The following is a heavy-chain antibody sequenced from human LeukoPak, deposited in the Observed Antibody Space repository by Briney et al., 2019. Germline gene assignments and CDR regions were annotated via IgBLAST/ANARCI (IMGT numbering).Heavy chain of an antibody. D-gene: IGHD3-22*01. CDR1: GFTFSSYG. CDR3: AKDDGDYYDSSGYYFSSGY. J-gene: IGHJ4*02. Sequence: GGSLRLSCAASGFTFSSYGMHWVRQAPGKGLEWVAFIRYDGSNKYYADSVKGRFTISRDNSKNTLYLQMNSLRAEDTAMYYCAKDDGDYYDSSGYYFSSGYWGQGTLVTVSS. V-gene: IGHV3-30*02. CDR2: IRYDGSNK.